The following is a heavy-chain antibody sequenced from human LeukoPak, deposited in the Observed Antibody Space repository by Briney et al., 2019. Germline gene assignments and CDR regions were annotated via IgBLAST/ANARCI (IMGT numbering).Heavy chain of an antibody. Sequence: ASVKVSRKASGYTFTKYVVHWVRQAPGQRPDWMGWINAGNGDTKYSQNFQDRVTITRDTSANTAYMELSSLTSEDTALYYCARDDCGDTCYPGGYWGQETPVTVSS. D-gene: IGHD2-21*01. V-gene: IGHV1-3*01. CDR1: GYTFTKYV. CDR3: ARDDCGDTCYPGGY. CDR2: INAGNGDT. J-gene: IGHJ4*02.